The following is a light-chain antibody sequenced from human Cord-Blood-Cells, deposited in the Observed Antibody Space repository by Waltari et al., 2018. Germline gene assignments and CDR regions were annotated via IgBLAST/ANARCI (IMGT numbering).Light chain of an antibody. Sequence: QSALTQPASVSGSPGQSITISSTGTSSDVGRYNLVSWYQQHPGKAPKLMIYEGSKRPSGVSNRFSGSKSGNTASLTISGRQAEDEADYYCCSYAGSSTWVFGGGTKLTVL. J-gene: IGLJ3*02. V-gene: IGLV2-23*01. CDR2: EGS. CDR3: CSYAGSSTWV. CDR1: SSDVGRYNL.